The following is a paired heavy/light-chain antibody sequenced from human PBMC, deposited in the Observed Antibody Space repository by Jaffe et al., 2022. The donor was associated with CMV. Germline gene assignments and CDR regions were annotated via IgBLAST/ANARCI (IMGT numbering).Heavy chain of an antibody. V-gene: IGHV3-33*01. Sequence: QVQLVESGGGVVLPGGSLRLSCAASGFTFSSYGMHWVRQAPGKGLEWVAFIWYDGSEKYYADSVKGRFTISRDNSRNTQYLQMNSLRAEDTAVYFCTRDRSSANNNAYFDYWGQGALVTVSS. CDR3: TRDRSSANNNAYFDY. J-gene: IGHJ4*02. CDR2: IWYDGSEK. CDR1: GFTFSSYG. D-gene: IGHD1-26*01.
Light chain of an antibody. Sequence: QSVLTQPPSVSGAPGQRVTISCSGSSSNIGAGYDVHWYHQLPGTAPKLLIYGNNNRPSGVPDRFSASKSGTSASLAITGLQAEDEADYYCQSYDSSLSGRVFGGGTKLTVL. V-gene: IGLV1-40*01. CDR3: QSYDSSLSGRV. J-gene: IGLJ3*02. CDR2: GNN. CDR1: SSNIGAGYD.